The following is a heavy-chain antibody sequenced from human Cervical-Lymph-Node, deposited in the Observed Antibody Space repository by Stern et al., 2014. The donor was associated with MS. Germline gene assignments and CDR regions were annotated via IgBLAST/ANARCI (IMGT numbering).Heavy chain of an antibody. D-gene: IGHD2-15*01. CDR2: IYYSGST. CDR1: GGSISSYY. Sequence: QVQLQESGPGLVKPSETLSLTCTVSGGSISSYYWSWIRQPPGKGLEWIGYIYYSGSTNYNPSLKSRVTISVDTSKNQFSLKLSSVTAADTAVYYCARQGERYCSGGSCFYNWFDPWGQGTLVTVSS. V-gene: IGHV4-59*01. J-gene: IGHJ5*02. CDR3: ARQGERYCSGGSCFYNWFDP.